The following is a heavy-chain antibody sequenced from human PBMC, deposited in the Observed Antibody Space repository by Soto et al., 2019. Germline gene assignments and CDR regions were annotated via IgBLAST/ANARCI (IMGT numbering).Heavy chain of an antibody. CDR2: ISGSGGST. V-gene: IGHV3-23*01. D-gene: IGHD3-22*01. CDR3: AKRDTYYYDSSGYAFDY. Sequence: GSLRLSCAASGFTFSSYAMSWVRQAPGKGLEWVSAISGSGGSTYYADSVKGRFTISRDNSKNTLYLQMNSLRAEDTAVYYCAKRDTYYYDSSGYAFDYWGQGTLVTVSS. J-gene: IGHJ4*02. CDR1: GFTFSSYA.